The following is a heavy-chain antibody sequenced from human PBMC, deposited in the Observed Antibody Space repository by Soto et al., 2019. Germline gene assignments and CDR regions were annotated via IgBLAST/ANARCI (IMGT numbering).Heavy chain of an antibody. CDR2: IYYRGST. CDR1: GGSISSGGHY. Sequence: SETLSLTCTVSGGSISSGGHYLNWIRQYPGKGLEWIGCIYYRGSTYYSPSLKSRVTISVDTSKNQFSLKLSSVTAADTAVYYCATEGKWKEGSTHMAFFHYWGQGTLVTVSS. V-gene: IGHV4-31*03. J-gene: IGHJ4*02. CDR3: ATEGKWKEGSTHMAFFHY. D-gene: IGHD2-2*01.